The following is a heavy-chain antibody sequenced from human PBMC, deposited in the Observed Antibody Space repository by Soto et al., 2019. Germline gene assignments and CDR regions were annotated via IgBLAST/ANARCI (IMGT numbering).Heavy chain of an antibody. CDR3: ARELTAFGMDV. CDR1: GFSFNSYW. CDR2: LNSDGTDT. D-gene: IGHD3-9*01. Sequence: EVQLVESGGGLVQPGGSLRLCCAASGFSFNSYWMHWVRQAPGSGLVWVSRLNSDGTDTDYADSVKGRFTISRDTAKDTLYLQMISLRTEDTAVYYCARELTAFGMDVWGQGTTVTVSS. V-gene: IGHV3-74*01. J-gene: IGHJ6*02.